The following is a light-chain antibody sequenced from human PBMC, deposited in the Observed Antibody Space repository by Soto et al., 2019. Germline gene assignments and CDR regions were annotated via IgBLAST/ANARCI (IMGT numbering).Light chain of an antibody. CDR2: GVS. CDR3: CSYVDTYTWV. J-gene: IGLJ3*02. CDR1: NSDVGGYNY. Sequence: QSALTQPRSVSGSPGQSVTISCTGTNSDVGGYNYVSWYQQYPGKAPKLMISGVSERPSGVPDLFSGSKSGNTASLTISGLQAEDEADYYCCSYVDTYTWVFGGGTKLTVL. V-gene: IGLV2-11*01.